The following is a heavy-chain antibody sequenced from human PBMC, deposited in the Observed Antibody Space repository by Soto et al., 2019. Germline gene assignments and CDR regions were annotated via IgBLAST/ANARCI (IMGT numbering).Heavy chain of an antibody. CDR2: ISDDGSKE. CDR1: GFTFSSFG. D-gene: IGHD3-10*01. Sequence: GGSLRLSXAASGFTFSSFGMHWVRQAPGKGLEWVALISDDGSKEYYTDSVKGRFTISRDNSKNTVYLQMNSLRSEDTAVYHCAKLSWGSGLFYDYWGQGTPVTVSS. V-gene: IGHV3-30*18. J-gene: IGHJ4*02. CDR3: AKLSWGSGLFYDY.